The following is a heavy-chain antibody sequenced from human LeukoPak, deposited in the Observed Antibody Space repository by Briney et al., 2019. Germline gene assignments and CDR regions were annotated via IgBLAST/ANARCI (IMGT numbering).Heavy chain of an antibody. CDR2: IYYSGST. D-gene: IGHD5-18*01. CDR1: GGSVSRSPYY. V-gene: IGHV4-39*07. J-gene: IGHJ6*03. Sequence: SETLSLTCTVSGGSVSRSPYYWGWIRQPPGKGLEWIGNIYYSGSTYYNPSLKSRVTISVHTSKNQFSLKLSSVTAADTAVYYCARTTEGGYSYGSFYYYYMDVWGKGATVTISS. CDR3: ARTTEGGYSYGSFYYYYMDV.